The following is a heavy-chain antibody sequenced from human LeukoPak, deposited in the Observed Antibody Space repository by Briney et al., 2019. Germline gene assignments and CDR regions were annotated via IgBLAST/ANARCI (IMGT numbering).Heavy chain of an antibody. J-gene: IGHJ4*02. CDR1: GYTFTSYA. D-gene: IGHD3-22*01. CDR2: ISAYNGNT. Sequence: ASVKVSCKASGYTFTSYAMHWVRQAPGQRLEWMGWISAYNGNTNYAQKLQGRVTMTTDTSTSTAYMELRSLRSDDTAVYYCARMVLVDYCDSSGYDYWGQGTLVTVSS. V-gene: IGHV1-18*01. CDR3: ARMVLVDYCDSSGYDY.